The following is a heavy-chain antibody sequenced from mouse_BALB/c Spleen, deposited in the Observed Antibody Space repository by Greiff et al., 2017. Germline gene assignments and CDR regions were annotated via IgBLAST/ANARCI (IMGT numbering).Heavy chain of an antibody. Sequence: VQLQQSGTVLARPGASVKMSCKASGYTFTSYWMHWVKQRPGQGLEWIGAIYPGNSDTSYNQKFKGKAKLTAVTSTSTAYMELSSLTNEDSAVYYCTGGDGYYDGYFDVWGAGTTVTVSS. CDR3: TGGDGYYDGYFDV. CDR2: IYPGNSDT. J-gene: IGHJ1*01. CDR1: GYTFTSYW. D-gene: IGHD2-3*01. V-gene: IGHV1-5*01.